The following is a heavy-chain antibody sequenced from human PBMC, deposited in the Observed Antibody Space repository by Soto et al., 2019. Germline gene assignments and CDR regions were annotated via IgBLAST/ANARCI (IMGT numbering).Heavy chain of an antibody. D-gene: IGHD1-26*01. CDR2: IYASGSP. CDR3: ARGVGSSPPRY. V-gene: IGHV4-59*01. Sequence: SETLSLTCTISGGSISVYYWSWVRQPPGHELEWIGYIYASGSPYYNPSLRSRVTISAVTSKNQISLKLTSPTAADTAVYYCARGVGSSPPRYWGRGTLVTVSS. J-gene: IGHJ4*02. CDR1: GGSISVYY.